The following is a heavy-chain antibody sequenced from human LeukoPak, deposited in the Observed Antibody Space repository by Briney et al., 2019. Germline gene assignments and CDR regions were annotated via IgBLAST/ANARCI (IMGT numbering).Heavy chain of an antibody. CDR1: GLTVSSSY. J-gene: IGHJ5*01. CDR2: IYSGGFT. CDR3: ARDLGCSSTTCRQSWFDS. Sequence: PGGSLRLSCAASGLTVSSSYMSWIRQAPGKGLEWVSVIYSGGFTYHAGSVQGRFTISRDNSKNTLCLQMDNLRAEDTAVYYCARDLGCSSTTCRQSWFDSWGQGTLVTVSS. V-gene: IGHV3-53*01. D-gene: IGHD2-2*01.